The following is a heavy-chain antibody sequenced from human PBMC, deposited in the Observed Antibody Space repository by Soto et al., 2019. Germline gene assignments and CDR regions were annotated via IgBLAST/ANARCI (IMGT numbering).Heavy chain of an antibody. V-gene: IGHV6-1*01. CDR3: VRMKCSGDTCLDGLDV. D-gene: IGHD6-25*01. CDR2: IYYRSKWFY. Sequence: SQTLSLTCVISGDSVSSFGACWNWIRQSPSRGFEWLGRIYYRSKWFYDYAASVRSRVAINPDTSRNQFSLQMDSLTVEDTAVYYCVRMKCSGDTCLDGLDVWRQGTTATVSS. J-gene: IGHJ6*02. CDR1: GDSVSSFGAC.